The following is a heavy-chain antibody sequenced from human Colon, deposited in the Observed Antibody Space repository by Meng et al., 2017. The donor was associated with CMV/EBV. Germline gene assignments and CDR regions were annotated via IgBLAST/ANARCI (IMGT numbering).Heavy chain of an antibody. Sequence: GGSLRLSCIVSGGSISTSDYYWGWVRQPPGKGLEWVAVISYDGSNKYYPDSVKGRFTVSRDNPDNTIYLQLDSLRPEDTALYYCARSKSEVLTDWGQGTLVTVSS. CDR1: GGSISTSD. J-gene: IGHJ4*02. CDR3: ARSKSEVLTD. V-gene: IGHV3-30*04. CDR2: ISYDGSNK. D-gene: IGHD3-22*01.